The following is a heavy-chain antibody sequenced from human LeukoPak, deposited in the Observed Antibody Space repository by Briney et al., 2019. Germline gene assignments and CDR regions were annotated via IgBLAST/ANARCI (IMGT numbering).Heavy chain of an antibody. CDR1: GYSFTSYW. CDR2: IYPSDSDT. CDR3: ARHRNQGAGRYYYYGMDV. J-gene: IGHJ6*02. Sequence: GESLKISCKGSGYSFTSYWIGWVRQMPGKGLEWMGIIYPSDSDTRYSPSFQGQVTISADRPISTAYLQWSSLKASDTAMYYCARHRNQGAGRYYYYGMDVWGQGTTVTVSS. V-gene: IGHV5-51*01. D-gene: IGHD6-19*01.